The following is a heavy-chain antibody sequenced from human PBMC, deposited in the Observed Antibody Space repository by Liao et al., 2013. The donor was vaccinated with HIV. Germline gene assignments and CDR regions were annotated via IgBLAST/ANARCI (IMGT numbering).Heavy chain of an antibody. V-gene: IGHV4-34*11. J-gene: IGHJ3*02. CDR2: IYYSGST. CDR1: GGSFRGYY. Sequence: QVQLQQWGAGLLKPSETLSLTCAVSGGSFRGYYWSWIRQPPGKGLEWIGYIYYSGSTNYNPSLKGRATMSVDTSKNLFSLKLSSVTAADTAVYYCARDAGVGANPFDIWGQGTMVTVSS. D-gene: IGHD1-26*01. CDR3: ARDAGVGANPFDI.